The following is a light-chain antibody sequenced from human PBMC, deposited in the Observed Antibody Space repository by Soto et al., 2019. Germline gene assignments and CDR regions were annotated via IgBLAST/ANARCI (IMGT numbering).Light chain of an antibody. J-gene: IGKJ1*01. V-gene: IGKV1-5*03. CDR2: KAS. Sequence: TQSPGTLSLSPGERATLSCRASQSISSWLAWYQQKPGKAPKLLIYKASSLESGVPSRFSGSGPGTEFTLTISSLQPDDFATYYCQQYNSYWTFGQGTQVEIK. CDR1: QSISSW. CDR3: QQYNSYWT.